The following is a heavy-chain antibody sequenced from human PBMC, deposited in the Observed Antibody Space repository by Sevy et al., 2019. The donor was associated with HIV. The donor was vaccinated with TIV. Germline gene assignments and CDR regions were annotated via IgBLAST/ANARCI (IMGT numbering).Heavy chain of an antibody. CDR3: ARNVGRGYDFWSGYPYYYYYGMEV. CDR2: IKQDGSEK. Sequence: GGSLRLSCAASGFTFSSYWMSWVRQAPGKGLEWVANIKQDGSEKYYVDTVKGRFTISRDNAKNSLYLQMNSLRAEDTVVYYCARNVGRGYDFWSGYPYYYYYGMEVWGQGTTVTVSS. V-gene: IGHV3-7*01. CDR1: GFTFSSYW. J-gene: IGHJ6*01. D-gene: IGHD3-3*01.